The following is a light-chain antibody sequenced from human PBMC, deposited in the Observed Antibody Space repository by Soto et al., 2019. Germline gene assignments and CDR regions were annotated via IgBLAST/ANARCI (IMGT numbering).Light chain of an antibody. CDR1: QSVSSN. CDR2: GAS. Sequence: EVVMTQSPATLSVSPGERATLSCRASQSVSSNLAWYQQRHGQTPRLLIYGASTRATGIPARFSGSVSGTEFTLPISSLQSEDFAVYYCQQYDNWPPITFGQGTRLEIK. CDR3: QQYDNWPPIT. V-gene: IGKV3-15*01. J-gene: IGKJ5*01.